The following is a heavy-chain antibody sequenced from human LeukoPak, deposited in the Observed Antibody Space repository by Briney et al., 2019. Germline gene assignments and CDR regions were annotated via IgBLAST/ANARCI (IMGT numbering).Heavy chain of an antibody. J-gene: IGHJ4*02. Sequence: ASVKVSCKASGYTFTSYYMHWVRQAPGQGLEWMGIINPSGGSTSYAQKFQGRVTMTRDTSTSTVYMQLSSLRSEDTAVYYCARDGPRIAALGEDFDYWGQGTLVTVSS. V-gene: IGHV1-46*01. D-gene: IGHD6-6*01. CDR1: GYTFTSYY. CDR3: ARDGPRIAALGEDFDY. CDR2: INPSGGST.